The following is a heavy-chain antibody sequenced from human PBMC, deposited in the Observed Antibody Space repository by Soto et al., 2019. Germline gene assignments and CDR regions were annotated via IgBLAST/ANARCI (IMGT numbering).Heavy chain of an antibody. CDR2: ISTDGTKK. V-gene: IGHV3-30*18. D-gene: IGHD3-3*01. Sequence: QEQVVESGGGVVQPGRSLRLSCVVSRFTFYNQVMLWVRQAPGKGLEWVAVISTDGTKKDHADSVRGRFTISRDNAKNTLYLQLDSLRVEDTAVYYCAKPRGPPWDYWSGSRYGLDVWGHGTTVSVSS. CDR1: RFTFYNQV. J-gene: IGHJ6*02. CDR3: AKPRGPPWDYWSGSRYGLDV.